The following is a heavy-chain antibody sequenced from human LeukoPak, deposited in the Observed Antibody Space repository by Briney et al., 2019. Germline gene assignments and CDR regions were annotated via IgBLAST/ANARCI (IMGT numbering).Heavy chain of an antibody. D-gene: IGHD6-6*01. J-gene: IGHJ4*02. CDR1: GFTFSSYA. CDR2: ISYDGSNK. V-gene: IGHV3-30-3*01. Sequence: GGSLRLSCAASGFTFSSYAMHWVRQAPGKGLEWVAVISYDGSNKYYADPVKGRFTISRDNSKNTLYLQMNSLRAEDTAVYYCATSIAALYYFDYWGQGTLVTVSS. CDR3: ATSIAALYYFDY.